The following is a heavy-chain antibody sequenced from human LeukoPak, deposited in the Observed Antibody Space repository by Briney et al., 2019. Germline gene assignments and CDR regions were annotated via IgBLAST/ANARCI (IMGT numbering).Heavy chain of an antibody. CDR1: GGSFSGFY. V-gene: IGHV4-34*01. Sequence: SETLSLTCAVYGGSFSGFYWSWIRQPPGKGLEWIGEIHHSGSTNYNPSLKSRVTISVDTSKNQFSLKLSPVTAADTAVYYCARMREIAATGISGGDYWGQGTLVIVSS. J-gene: IGHJ4*02. D-gene: IGHD6-13*01. CDR3: ARMREIAATGISGGDY. CDR2: IHHSGST.